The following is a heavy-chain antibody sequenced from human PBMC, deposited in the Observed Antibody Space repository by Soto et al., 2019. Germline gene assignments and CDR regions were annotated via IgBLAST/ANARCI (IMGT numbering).Heavy chain of an antibody. V-gene: IGHV4-39*01. CDR2: IYYSGST. Sequence: SETLSLTCTVSGGSISSSSYYWGWIRQPPGKGLEWIGSIYYSGSTYYNPSLKSRVTISVDTSKNQFSLRLSSVTAADTAVYYCARSLFNYDFWSGSGWFDPWGQGTLVTVSS. CDR3: ARSLFNYDFWSGSGWFDP. D-gene: IGHD3-3*01. J-gene: IGHJ5*02. CDR1: GGSISSSSYY.